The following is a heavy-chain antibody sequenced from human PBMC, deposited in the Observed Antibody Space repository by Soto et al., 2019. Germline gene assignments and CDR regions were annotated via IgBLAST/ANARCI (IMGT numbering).Heavy chain of an antibody. V-gene: IGHV4-59*01. Sequence: QVQLQESGPGLVKPSETLSLTCTVSGGSISSYYWSWIRQPPGKGLEWIGYIYYSGSTNYNPSLNSRVTISVDTSKNLFPLKLSSVTAADTAVYYSARRYGYAFDIWGQGTMVTVSS. CDR3: ARRYGYAFDI. D-gene: IGHD4-17*01. CDR2: IYYSGST. CDR1: GGSISSYY. J-gene: IGHJ3*02.